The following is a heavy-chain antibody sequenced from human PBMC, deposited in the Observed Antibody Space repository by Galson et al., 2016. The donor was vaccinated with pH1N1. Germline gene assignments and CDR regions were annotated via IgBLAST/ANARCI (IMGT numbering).Heavy chain of an antibody. D-gene: IGHD3-10*01. J-gene: IGHJ5*02. V-gene: IGHV1-2*02. CDR3: ATGSGNSWLGP. CDR1: GYTLSVHY. CDR2: INPNSGGT. Sequence: SVKVSCKASGYTLSVHYMHWVRQAPGHGLEWMGWINPNSGGTKYAQNFQGRVTLTRDTSINTAYMELSSLTPDDTAVYYCATGSGNSWLGPWGQGTLVTVSS.